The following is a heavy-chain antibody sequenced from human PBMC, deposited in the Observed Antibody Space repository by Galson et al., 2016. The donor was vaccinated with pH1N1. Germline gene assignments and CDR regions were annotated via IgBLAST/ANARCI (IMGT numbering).Heavy chain of an antibody. D-gene: IGHD1-14*01. CDR3: VRSTGYNKVNCPVDV. J-gene: IGHJ3*01. Sequence: QSGAEVKKPGESLKISCKASGGPLSSYATGWVRQAPGQGPEWMGGIMPIFDTTKYEQKFQGRVTITADEMSGSAYMELSGLTSMDTAVYYCVRSTGYNKVNCPVDVWGQGTLVIVSS. V-gene: IGHV1-69*01. CDR1: GGPLSSYA. CDR2: IMPIFDTT.